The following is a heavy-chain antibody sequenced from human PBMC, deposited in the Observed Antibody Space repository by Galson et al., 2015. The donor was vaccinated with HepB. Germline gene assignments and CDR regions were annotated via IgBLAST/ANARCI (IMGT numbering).Heavy chain of an antibody. Sequence: SLRLSCTASGFSVSYNYMTWVRQAPGKGLEWVSLIYSGGDTSYADSVKDRFTISKDNSKNMVYLQMNSLRGEDTALYYCASVYCSGGTCHFDYWGQGTLVTVSS. V-gene: IGHV3-66*01. J-gene: IGHJ4*02. CDR2: IYSGGDT. CDR1: GFSVSYNY. D-gene: IGHD2-15*01. CDR3: ASVYCSGGTCHFDY.